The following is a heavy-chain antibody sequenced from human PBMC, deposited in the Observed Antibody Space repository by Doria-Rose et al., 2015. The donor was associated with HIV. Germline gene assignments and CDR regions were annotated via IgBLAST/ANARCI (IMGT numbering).Heavy chain of an antibody. D-gene: IGHD2-2*01. Sequence: VQLVQSGAEVKKPGESLKISCKGSGYSFTSYWIGWGRQMPGEGLEGMGIIYPGDPDTRYSPSFQGQVTISADKSISTAYLQWSSLKASDTAMYYCARLRGDIVVVPAAHDAIDIWGQGTMVTVSS. V-gene: IGHV5-51*01. CDR1: GYSFTSYW. CDR2: IYPGDPDT. J-gene: IGHJ3*02. CDR3: ARLRGDIVVVPAAHDAIDI.